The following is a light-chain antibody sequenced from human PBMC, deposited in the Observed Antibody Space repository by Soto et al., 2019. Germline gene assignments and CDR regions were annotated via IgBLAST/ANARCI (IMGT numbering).Light chain of an antibody. CDR1: QSVPSNY. V-gene: IGKV3-20*01. CDR3: QQFSTSPTMYT. J-gene: IGKJ2*01. CDR2: GAS. Sequence: EIVLTQSPGTLSLSPGERATLSCRASQSVPSNYLAWYQQKPGQAPRLLIYGASTRATGIPERFSGSASGTDFSLTISRLEPEDFAVYYCQQFSTSPTMYTFGQGTKLEIK.